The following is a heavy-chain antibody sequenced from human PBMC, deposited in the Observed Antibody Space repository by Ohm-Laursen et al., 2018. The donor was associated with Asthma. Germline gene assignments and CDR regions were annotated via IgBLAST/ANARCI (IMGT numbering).Heavy chain of an antibody. CDR1: GGSVSGYY. Sequence: SDTLSLTCAVSGGSVSGYYWSWIRQPPGRGLEWIAYMHSSGGANYNPSLQSRVTLSVDTSNNRVSLRLSFVTAADTALYFCARLDWAQSMFDSWGQGTLVTVSS. V-gene: IGHV4-59*02. J-gene: IGHJ4*02. CDR3: ARLDWAQSMFDS. CDR2: MHSSGGA. D-gene: IGHD3-9*01.